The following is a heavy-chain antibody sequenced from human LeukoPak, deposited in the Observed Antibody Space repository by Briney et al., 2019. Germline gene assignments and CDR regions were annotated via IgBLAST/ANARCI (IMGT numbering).Heavy chain of an antibody. J-gene: IGHJ3*02. CDR1: GFTFSSFG. V-gene: IGHV3-33*01. Sequence: GRPLRLSCAASGFTFSSFGMHWVRQAPGKGLEWVAVIWYDGSDKYYTESVKGRFTISRDNSKNTLYLQMNSLRVEDTAIYYCARAGDAFDIWGRGTMVTVSS. CDR2: IWYDGSDK. CDR3: ARAGDAFDI.